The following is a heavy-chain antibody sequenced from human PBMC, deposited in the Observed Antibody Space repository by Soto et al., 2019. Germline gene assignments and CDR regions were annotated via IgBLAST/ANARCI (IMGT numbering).Heavy chain of an antibody. CDR3: AKDRERDAWYEDY. V-gene: IGHV3-23*01. CDR2: ISGSDGST. J-gene: IGHJ4*02. CDR1: GFSFSSYA. Sequence: GGSLRLSCVASGFSFSSYAMSWVRQPPGKGLEWVSVISGSDGSTYYADSVKGRFTISRDNSKNTLYLQMNSLRAEDTAVYYCAKDRERDAWYEDYWGQGTLVTV. D-gene: IGHD6-13*01.